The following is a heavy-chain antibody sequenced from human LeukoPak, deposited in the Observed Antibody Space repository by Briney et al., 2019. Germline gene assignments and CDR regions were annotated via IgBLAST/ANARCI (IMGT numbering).Heavy chain of an antibody. Sequence: GGSLRLSCAASGFTFSSYEMNWVRQAPGQGLEWVSYISSSGSTIYYADSVKGRFTISRDNAKNSLYLQMNSLRAEDTAVYYCARLRYCSSTSCSDAEGWFDPWGQGTLVTVSS. J-gene: IGHJ5*02. CDR3: ARLRYCSSTSCSDAEGWFDP. CDR2: ISSSGSTI. V-gene: IGHV3-48*03. D-gene: IGHD2-2*01. CDR1: GFTFSSYE.